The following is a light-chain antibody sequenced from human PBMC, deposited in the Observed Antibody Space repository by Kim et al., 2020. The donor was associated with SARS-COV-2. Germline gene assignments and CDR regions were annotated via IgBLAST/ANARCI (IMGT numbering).Light chain of an antibody. CDR1: NIGSKN. CDR2: YDS. J-gene: IGLJ3*02. Sequence: PGKTARITCGGNNIGSKNVHWYQQKPRRAPVLVIYYDSDRPSGIPERFSGSNYGNTATLTISRVDAGDEADYYCQVWDSSSDHRVFGGGTKLTVL. V-gene: IGLV3-21*04. CDR3: QVWDSSSDHRV.